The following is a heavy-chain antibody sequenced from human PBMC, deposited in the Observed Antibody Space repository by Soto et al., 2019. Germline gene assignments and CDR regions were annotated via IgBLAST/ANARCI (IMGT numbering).Heavy chain of an antibody. CDR1: GGSISSYY. CDR2: VYYSGST. J-gene: IGHJ4*02. CDR3: ASSSGWYYFDY. V-gene: IGHV4-59*01. D-gene: IGHD6-19*01. Sequence: QVQLQESGPGLVKPSETLSLTCTVSGGSISSYYWSWIRQHPGKGLEWIASVYYSGSTNYNPSLKSRVTISMGTSKNQFSLKMSSVTAADTAVYYCASSSGWYYFDYWGQGTLVIVSS.